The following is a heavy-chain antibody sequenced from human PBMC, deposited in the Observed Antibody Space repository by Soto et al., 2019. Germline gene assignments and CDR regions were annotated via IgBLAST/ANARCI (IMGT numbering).Heavy chain of an antibody. CDR2: IYYSGST. CDR3: ARERGTVGDFDY. Sequence: SETLCLTCTVSGGSISSSSYYWGWIRQPPGKGLEWIGSIYYSGSTYYNPSLKSRVTISVDTSKNQFSLKLSSVTAADTAVYYCARERGTVGDFDYWGQGTLVTVSS. D-gene: IGHD3-16*01. J-gene: IGHJ4*02. CDR1: GGSISSSSYY. V-gene: IGHV4-39*07.